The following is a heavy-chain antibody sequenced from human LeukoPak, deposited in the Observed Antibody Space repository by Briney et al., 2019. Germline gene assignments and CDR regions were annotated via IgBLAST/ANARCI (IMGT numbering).Heavy chain of an antibody. CDR3: ARDQAYYDFWSGYYTLGYFDY. V-gene: IGHV3-9*01. CDR2: ISWNSGSI. Sequence: SGGSLRLSCAASGFTFDDYAMHWVRQAPGKGLEWVSGISWNSGSIGYADSVKGRFTISRDNAKNSLYLQMNSLRAEDTAVYYCARDQAYYDFWSGYYTLGYFDYWGQGTLVTVSS. J-gene: IGHJ4*02. D-gene: IGHD3-3*01. CDR1: GFTFDDYA.